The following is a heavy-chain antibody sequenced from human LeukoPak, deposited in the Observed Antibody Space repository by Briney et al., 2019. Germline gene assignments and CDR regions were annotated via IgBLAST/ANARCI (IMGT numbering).Heavy chain of an antibody. Sequence: GGSLRLSCAASGFTFSSYEMNWVRQAPGKGLEWVSYISSSGSTIYYADSVKGRFTISRDNAKKSLYLQMNSLRAEDTAVYYCANTELWTGGMDVWGPGTRVTVSS. CDR1: GFTFSSYE. D-gene: IGHD3-16*01. CDR3: ANTELWTGGMDV. J-gene: IGHJ6*02. V-gene: IGHV3-48*03. CDR2: ISSSGSTI.